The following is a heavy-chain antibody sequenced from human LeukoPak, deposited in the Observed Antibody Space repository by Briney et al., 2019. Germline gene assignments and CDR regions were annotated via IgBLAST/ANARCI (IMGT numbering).Heavy chain of an antibody. Sequence: SVKVPCKASGGTFSSYAISWVRQAPGQGLEWMGRIIPILGIANYAQKFQGRVTITADKSTSTAYMELSSLRSEDTAVYYCARGPPGMTGHLYYFDYWGQGTLVTVSS. CDR3: ARGPPGMTGHLYYFDY. D-gene: IGHD3-9*01. J-gene: IGHJ4*02. V-gene: IGHV1-69*04. CDR2: IIPILGIA. CDR1: GGTFSSYA.